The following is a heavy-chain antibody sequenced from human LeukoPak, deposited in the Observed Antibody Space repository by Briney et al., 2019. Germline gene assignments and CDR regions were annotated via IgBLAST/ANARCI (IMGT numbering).Heavy chain of an antibody. Sequence: SETLSLTCTVSGGSISSSSYYWGWIRQPPGKGLEWIGSIYYSGSTYYNPSLKSRVTISVDTSKNQFSLKLSSVTAADTAVYYCARGPGSYYGGKGYFDYWGQGTLVTVSS. CDR1: GGSISSSSYY. CDR3: ARGPGSYYGGKGYFDY. J-gene: IGHJ4*02. V-gene: IGHV4-39*07. CDR2: IYYSGST. D-gene: IGHD4-23*01.